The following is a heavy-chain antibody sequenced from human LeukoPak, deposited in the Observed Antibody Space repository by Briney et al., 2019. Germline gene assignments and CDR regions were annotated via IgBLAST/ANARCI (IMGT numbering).Heavy chain of an antibody. D-gene: IGHD4-17*01. CDR2: ISTSGNTM. J-gene: IGHJ4*02. V-gene: IGHV3-48*03. Sequence: GGSLRLSCAASGFTFSTYEMKWVRQAPGKGLEWISYISTSGNTMYYADSVKGRFTISRDNAKNSLYLQTNSLRAEDTGVYYCARDDDYGDYVDYWGQGILVTVSS. CDR3: ARDDDYGDYVDY. CDR1: GFTFSTYE.